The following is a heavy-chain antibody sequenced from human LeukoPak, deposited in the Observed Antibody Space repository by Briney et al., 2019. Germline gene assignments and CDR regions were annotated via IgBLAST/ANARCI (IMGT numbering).Heavy chain of an antibody. Sequence: SETLSLTCTVSGGSFSSGGYYWSWIRQHPGKGLEWIGYIYYSGSTYYNPSLKSRVTISVDTSKNQFSLKLSSVTAADTAVYYCARDYGIVPGAFDIWGQGTMVTVSS. CDR1: GGSFSSGGYY. CDR2: IYYSGST. D-gene: IGHD2-2*01. V-gene: IGHV4-31*03. J-gene: IGHJ3*02. CDR3: ARDYGIVPGAFDI.